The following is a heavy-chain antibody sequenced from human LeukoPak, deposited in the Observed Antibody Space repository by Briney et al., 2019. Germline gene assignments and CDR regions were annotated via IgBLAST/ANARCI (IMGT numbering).Heavy chain of an antibody. D-gene: IGHD2-15*01. Sequence: GGSLRLSCAASGFTFSTYGMSWVRQAPGKGLEWVSAINGRGGRTYYADSVKGRFTISRDNSKNTLYLQMNSLRAEDTAVYYCAKGLSGYFDYWGQGTLVTVSS. V-gene: IGHV3-23*01. J-gene: IGHJ4*02. CDR1: GFTFSTYG. CDR2: INGRGGRT. CDR3: AKGLSGYFDY.